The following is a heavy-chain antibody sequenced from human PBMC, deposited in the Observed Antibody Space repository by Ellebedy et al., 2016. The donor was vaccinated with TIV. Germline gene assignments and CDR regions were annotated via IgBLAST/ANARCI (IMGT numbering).Heavy chain of an antibody. Sequence: GSLRLSCTVSGGSISPYYWSWIPQPPGKGLEWIGYIYYSGSTNYNTSLKSRVTISVDTSKNQFSLKLSSVTAADTAVYYWARIVAKGMDVWGQGTTVTVSS. CDR3: ARIVAKGMDV. CDR1: GGSISPYY. CDR2: IYYSGST. J-gene: IGHJ6*02. D-gene: IGHD5-12*01. V-gene: IGHV4-59*01.